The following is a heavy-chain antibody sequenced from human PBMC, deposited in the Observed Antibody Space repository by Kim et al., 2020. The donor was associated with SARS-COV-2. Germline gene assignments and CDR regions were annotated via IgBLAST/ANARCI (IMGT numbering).Heavy chain of an antibody. D-gene: IGHD1-26*01. CDR3: ARKIAWELPDY. V-gene: IGHV3-33*01. Sequence: GGSLRLSCAASGFTFSSYGMHWVRQAPGKGLEWVAVIWYDGSNKYYADSVKGRFTISRDNSKNTLYLQMNSLRAEDTAVYYCARKIAWELPDYWGQGTLVTVSS. J-gene: IGHJ4*02. CDR2: IWYDGSNK. CDR1: GFTFSSYG.